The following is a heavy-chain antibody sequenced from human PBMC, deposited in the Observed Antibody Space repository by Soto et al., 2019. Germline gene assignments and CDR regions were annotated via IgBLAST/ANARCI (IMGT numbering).Heavy chain of an antibody. J-gene: IGHJ5*02. CDR3: ERMATFGSLNWFDP. D-gene: IGHD3-16*01. Sequence: ASVKVSCSASWYSFTNNDLSWVRQSTGQGLEWMGLMNPGSGDTLYAQRFQGRVTMTRDISTATAYMELSSLRSDDTATYYCERMATFGSLNWFDPCGQGTLVPVYS. CDR1: WYSFTNND. V-gene: IGHV1-8*01. CDR2: MNPGSGDT.